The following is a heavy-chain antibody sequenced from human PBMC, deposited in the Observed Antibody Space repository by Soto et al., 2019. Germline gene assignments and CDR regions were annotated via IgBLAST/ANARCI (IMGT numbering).Heavy chain of an antibody. CDR2: INHSGST. CDR1: GGSFSGYY. Sequence: QVQLQQWGAGLLKPSETLSLTCAVYGGSFSGYYWSWIRQPPGKGLEWIGEINHSGSTNYNPSLKSRVTISVETSKNQFSLKLSSVTAADTAVYYCATRLAYCSGGSCYDTSFDYWGQGTLVTVSS. D-gene: IGHD2-15*01. V-gene: IGHV4-34*01. CDR3: ATRLAYCSGGSCYDTSFDY. J-gene: IGHJ4*02.